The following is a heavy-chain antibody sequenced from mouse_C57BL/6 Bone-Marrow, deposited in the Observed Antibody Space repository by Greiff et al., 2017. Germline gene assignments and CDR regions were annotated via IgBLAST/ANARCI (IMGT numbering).Heavy chain of an antibody. V-gene: IGHV1-69*01. D-gene: IGHD1-1*01. CDR2: IDPSDSYT. CDR3: ARDGYYGSSWYFDV. J-gene: IGHJ1*03. Sequence: QVQLQQPGAELVMPGASVKLSCKASGYTFTSYWMHWVKQRPGQGLEWIGEIDPSDSYTNYNQKFKGKSTLTVDKSSSTAYMQLSSLPSEDSAVYYCARDGYYGSSWYFDVWGTGTTVTVSS. CDR1: GYTFTSYW.